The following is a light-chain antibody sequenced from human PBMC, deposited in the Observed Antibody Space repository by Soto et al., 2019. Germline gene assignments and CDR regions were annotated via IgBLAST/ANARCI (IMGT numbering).Light chain of an antibody. CDR2: DAS. CDR1: QSVSSSY. V-gene: IGKV3-20*01. CDR3: HHYGGSPT. J-gene: IGKJ4*01. Sequence: EMVLTQSPGTLSLSPGERATLSCRASQSVSSSYLAWYQQKPGQAPRLLIYDASNRATGIPDRFSGSGSGTNFTLTICRLEPEDFAVYYCHHYGGSPTFGGGTKVDIK.